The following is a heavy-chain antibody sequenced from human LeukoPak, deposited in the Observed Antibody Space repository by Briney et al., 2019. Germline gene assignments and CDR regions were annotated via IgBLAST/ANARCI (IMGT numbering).Heavy chain of an antibody. D-gene: IGHD3-9*01. Sequence: GGSLRLSCAASGFTFSSYAMSWVRQAPGKGLEWVSAISGSGGSTYYADSGKGRFTISRDNSKNTLYLQMNSLRAEDTAVYYCAKDLPYYDILTGYYTNYYFDYWGQGTLVTVSS. J-gene: IGHJ4*02. CDR2: ISGSGGST. CDR1: GFTFSSYA. V-gene: IGHV3-23*01. CDR3: AKDLPYYDILTGYYTNYYFDY.